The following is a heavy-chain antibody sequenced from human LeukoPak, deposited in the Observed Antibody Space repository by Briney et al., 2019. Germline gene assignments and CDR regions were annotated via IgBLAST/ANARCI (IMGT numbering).Heavy chain of an antibody. CDR3: ARGREVTRDFDY. D-gene: IGHD4-23*01. J-gene: IGHJ4*02. V-gene: IGHV4-34*01. CDR1: GGSFSGYY. Sequence: SETLSLTCVVYGGSFSGYYWSWIRQSPGKGLEWIGDVNYSGSTRYNPSLESRVTISVDTSKSQFSLKLSSVTAADTSVYYCARGREVTRDFDYWGQGTPVSVSS. CDR2: VNYSGST.